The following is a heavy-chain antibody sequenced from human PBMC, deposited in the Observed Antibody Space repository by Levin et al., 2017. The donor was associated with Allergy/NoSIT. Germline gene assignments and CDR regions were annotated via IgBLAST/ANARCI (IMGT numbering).Heavy chain of an antibody. CDR1: GFTFSTYG. V-gene: IGHV3-23*03. Sequence: PGESLKISCAASGFTFSTYGMNWVRQAPGKGLEWVSMINNDGGTTYYADSVKGRFIISRDNSKNTLYLQMNSLRAEDTALYYCAMLGVRGVIMDWFDPRGQGTLVTVSS. D-gene: IGHD3-10*01. J-gene: IGHJ5*02. CDR3: AMLGVRGVIMDWFDP. CDR2: INNDGGTT.